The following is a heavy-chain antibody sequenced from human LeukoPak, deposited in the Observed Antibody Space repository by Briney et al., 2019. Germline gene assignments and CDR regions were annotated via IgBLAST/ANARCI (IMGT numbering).Heavy chain of an antibody. Sequence: PGGSLRLSCGASGFSCNNYSMNWVRQAPGKGLEWVSRIIDSSGSTFYADSVKGRFTISRDKSKNTLYLQMNSLRAEDTAVYYCAKGAYDYIEIAYFDYWGQGSLVTVSS. D-gene: IGHD5-12*01. CDR3: AKGAYDYIEIAYFDY. CDR1: GFSCNNYS. J-gene: IGHJ4*02. CDR2: IIDSSGST. V-gene: IGHV3-23*01.